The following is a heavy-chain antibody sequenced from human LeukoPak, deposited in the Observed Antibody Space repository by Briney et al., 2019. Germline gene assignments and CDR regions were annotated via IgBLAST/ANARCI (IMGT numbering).Heavy chain of an antibody. CDR3: ARDLRWGYGSGTYFDY. V-gene: IGHV3-30*04. CDR2: ISYDGNNK. CDR1: GFTFSSYA. D-gene: IGHD3-10*01. Sequence: PGGSLRLSCAASGFTFSSYAMHWVRQAPGKGLEWVAIISYDGNNKYYPDSVKGRFTISRDNSKNTLYLQLNSLRAEDTAVYCCARDLRWGYGSGTYFDYWGQGTLVTVSS. J-gene: IGHJ4*02.